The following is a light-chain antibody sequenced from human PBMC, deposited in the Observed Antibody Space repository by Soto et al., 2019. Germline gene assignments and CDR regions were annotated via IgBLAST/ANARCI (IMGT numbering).Light chain of an antibody. CDR1: TGAVTNGHY. CDR2: DTT. CDR3: LLSYNGPYV. J-gene: IGLJ1*01. V-gene: IGLV7-46*01. Sequence: QAVVTQEPSLTVSPEGTVTLTCGSSTGAVTNGHYPYWFQQKPGQAPRTLIYDTTNRHSWTPARFSGSLLGGKAALTLSGAQPEDEAEYYCLLSYNGPYVFGTGTQVTVL.